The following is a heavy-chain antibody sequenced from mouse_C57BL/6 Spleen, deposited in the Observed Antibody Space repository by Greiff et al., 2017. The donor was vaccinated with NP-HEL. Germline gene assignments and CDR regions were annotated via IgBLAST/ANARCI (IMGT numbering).Heavy chain of an antibody. V-gene: IGHV1-59*01. CDR3: ARSVPYYGSSLYAMDY. J-gene: IGHJ4*01. CDR1: GYTFTSYW. Sequence: QVQLQQPGAELVRPGTSVKLSCKASGYTFTSYWMHWVKQRPGQGLEWIGVIDPSDSYTNYNQKFKGKATLTVDTSSSTAYMQLSSLTSEDSAVYYCARSVPYYGSSLYAMDYWGQGTSVTVSS. D-gene: IGHD1-1*01. CDR2: IDPSDSYT.